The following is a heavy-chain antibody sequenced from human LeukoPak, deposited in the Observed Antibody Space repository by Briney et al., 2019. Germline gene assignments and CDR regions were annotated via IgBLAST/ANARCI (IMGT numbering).Heavy chain of an antibody. CDR2: IIPIFGTA. V-gene: IGHV1-69*13. Sequence: ASVKVSCKASGGTFSSYAISWVRQAPGKGLEWMGGIIPIFGTANYAQKFQGRVTITADESTSTAYMELSSLRSEDTAVYYCARPQLYGSGSYPYYYYYGMDVWGKGTTVTVSS. J-gene: IGHJ6*04. CDR1: GGTFSSYA. D-gene: IGHD3-10*01. CDR3: ARPQLYGSGSYPYYYYYGMDV.